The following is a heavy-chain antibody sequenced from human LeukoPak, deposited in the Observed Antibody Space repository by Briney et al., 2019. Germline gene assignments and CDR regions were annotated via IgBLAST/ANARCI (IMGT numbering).Heavy chain of an antibody. CDR3: AGDQKGRSGYHTYNWFDP. D-gene: IGHD3-3*01. J-gene: IGHJ5*02. V-gene: IGHV3-48*03. Sequence: GGSLRLSCAASGFTFSSYEMNWVRQAPGEGLEWLSYISSSGSTTYYADSVKGRFTISRDNAKNSLYLQMNSLRAEDTAVYYCAGDQKGRSGYHTYNWFDPWGQGTLVTVSS. CDR2: ISSSGSTT. CDR1: GFTFSSYE.